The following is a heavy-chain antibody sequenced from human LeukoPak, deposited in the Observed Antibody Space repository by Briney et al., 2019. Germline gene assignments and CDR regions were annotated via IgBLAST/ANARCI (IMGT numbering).Heavy chain of an antibody. CDR3: AKVYIASPGQFDP. D-gene: IGHD6-13*01. CDR1: GGSISSGSYY. CDR2: IYISGST. J-gene: IGHJ5*02. V-gene: IGHV4-61*02. Sequence: SQTLSLTCTVSGGSISSGSYYWSWIRQPARKGLEWIGRIYISGSTSYNPSLKSRVTISVDTSKNQFSLKLSSVTAADTAVYYCAKVYIASPGQFDPWGQGTLVTVSS.